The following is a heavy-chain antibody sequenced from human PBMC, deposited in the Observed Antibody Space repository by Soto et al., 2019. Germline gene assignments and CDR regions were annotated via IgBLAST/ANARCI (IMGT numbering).Heavy chain of an antibody. CDR1: GYTFTSYD. CDR3: ARAVDSGYDFFDY. CDR2: MNPSSGNT. V-gene: IGHV1-8*01. D-gene: IGHD5-12*01. J-gene: IGHJ4*02. Sequence: ASVKVSCKASGYTFTSYDINWVRQATGQGLEWMGWMNPSSGNTGYAQKFQGRVTMTRNTSISTAYMELSSLRSEDTAVYYCARAVDSGYDFFDYWGQGTLVTVS.